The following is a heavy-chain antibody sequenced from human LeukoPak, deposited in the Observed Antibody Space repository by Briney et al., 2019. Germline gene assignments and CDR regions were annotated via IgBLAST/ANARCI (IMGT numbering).Heavy chain of an antibody. CDR2: IWFDGSSK. D-gene: IGHD2-2*01. CDR1: GFSFRSYG. Sequence: GGSLRLSCAASGFSFRSYGMHWVRQAPGKGLEWVAVIWFDGSSKYYADSVKGRFTISRDNSKNTLYLQMNSLRAEDTAVYYCARDWGYCSSTKCHLFDYWGQGTLVTVSS. J-gene: IGHJ4*02. V-gene: IGHV3-33*01. CDR3: ARDWGYCSSTKCHLFDY.